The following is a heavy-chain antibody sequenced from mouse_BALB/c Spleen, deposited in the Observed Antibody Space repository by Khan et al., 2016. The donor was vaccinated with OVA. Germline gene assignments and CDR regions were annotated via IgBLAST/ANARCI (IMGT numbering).Heavy chain of an antibody. CDR1: GYSITSGYG. CDR3: ARTARIKD. V-gene: IGHV3-2*02. Sequence: EVQLLETGPGLVKPSQSLSLTCTVTGYSITSGYGWNWIRQFPGNKLEWMGYISYSGSTNYNPSLQSRIYITRDTSKNQFFLQLNSGTTEDTATYYCARTARIKDWSQGTTLTVSS. D-gene: IGHD1-2*01. CDR2: ISYSGST. J-gene: IGHJ2*01.